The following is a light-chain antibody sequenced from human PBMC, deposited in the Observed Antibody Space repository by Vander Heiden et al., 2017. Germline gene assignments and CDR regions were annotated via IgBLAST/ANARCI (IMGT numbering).Light chain of an antibody. Sequence: QSVLTQPPSVSGTPGQRITFSCTGSSPNIGAGYDVHWYQQLPGTAPKLLIYGNKNRPSGVPDRFSGSKSGTSASLAITGLQAEDVADYYCQSYDSSLSAWVFGGGTRLIVV. CDR1: SPNIGAGYD. V-gene: IGLV1-40*01. CDR2: GNK. CDR3: QSYDSSLSAWV. J-gene: IGLJ3*02.